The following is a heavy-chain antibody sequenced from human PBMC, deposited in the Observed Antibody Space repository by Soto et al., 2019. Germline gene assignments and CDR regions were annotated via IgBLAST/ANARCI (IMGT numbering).Heavy chain of an antibody. CDR2: IYYSGTT. Sequence: SETLSLTCTVSGGSISSGGYYWSWIRQHPGKGLEWIGYIYYSGTTYYNPSLKSRVTISVYTSKNQFSLKLSSVTAADTAVYYCARGRGDSSGYPRDNYFDYWGQGTLVTVSS. CDR1: GGSISSGGYY. J-gene: IGHJ4*02. CDR3: ARGRGDSSGYPRDNYFDY. D-gene: IGHD3-22*01. V-gene: IGHV4-31*03.